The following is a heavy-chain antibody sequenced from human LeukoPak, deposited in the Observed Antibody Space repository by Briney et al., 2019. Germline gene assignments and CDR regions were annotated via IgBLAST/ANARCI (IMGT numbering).Heavy chain of an antibody. CDR2: IYHSGST. V-gene: IGHV4-59*12. Sequence: SETLSLTCTVSGGSISSYYWSWIRQPPGKGLEWIGYIYHSGSTYYNPSLKSRVTISVDRSKNQFSLKLSSVTAADTAVYYCARDAQYDSFYPDYWGQGTLVTVSS. CDR3: ARDAQYDSFYPDY. J-gene: IGHJ4*02. CDR1: GGSISSYY. D-gene: IGHD3-22*01.